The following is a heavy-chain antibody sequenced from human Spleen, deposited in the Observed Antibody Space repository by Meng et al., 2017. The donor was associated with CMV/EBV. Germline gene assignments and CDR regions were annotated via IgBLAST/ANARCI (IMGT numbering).Heavy chain of an antibody. CDR1: GGNFRRYA. V-gene: IGHV1-46*01. CDR3: ARVASGSKTIASDY. D-gene: IGHD1-26*01. Sequence: VKRGKDGAEVKKRGGSVKVSCKAYGGNFRRYAISWVRQAPGQGLEWMGIIKPSGGSTSYAQKFQGRVTMTRDTSTSTVYMELSSLRSDDTAVYYCARVASGSKTIASDYWGQGTLVTVSS. J-gene: IGHJ4*02. CDR2: IKPSGGST.